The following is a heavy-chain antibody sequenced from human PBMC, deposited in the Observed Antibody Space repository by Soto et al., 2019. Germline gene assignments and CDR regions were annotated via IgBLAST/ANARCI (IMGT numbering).Heavy chain of an antibody. D-gene: IGHD2-2*01. CDR3: ARVYCSSTSCYDYYFDY. J-gene: IGHJ4*02. CDR1: GDSVSSNSAA. Sequence: SQTLSLTCAISGDSVSSNSAAWNWIRQSPSRGLEWLGRTYYRSKWYNDYAVSVKSRITINPDTSKNQFSLQLNSVTPEDTAVYYCARVYCSSTSCYDYYFDYWGQGTLVTVSS. V-gene: IGHV6-1*01. CDR2: TYYRSKWYN.